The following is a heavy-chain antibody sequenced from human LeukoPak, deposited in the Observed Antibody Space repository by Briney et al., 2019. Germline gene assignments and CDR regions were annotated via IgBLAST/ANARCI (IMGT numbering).Heavy chain of an antibody. D-gene: IGHD3-9*01. Sequence: GASVKVSCKASGYTFTGYYMHWVRQAPGQGLEWMGWINPNSGGTNYAQKFQGRVTMTRDTSISTAYMELSRLRSDDTAVYYCARGGNVLRYPTRPFDIWGQGTMVTVSS. V-gene: IGHV1-2*02. CDR3: ARGGNVLRYPTRPFDI. CDR1: GYTFTGYY. J-gene: IGHJ3*02. CDR2: INPNSGGT.